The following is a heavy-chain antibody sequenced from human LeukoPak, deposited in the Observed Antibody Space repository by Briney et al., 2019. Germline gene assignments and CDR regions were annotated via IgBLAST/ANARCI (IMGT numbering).Heavy chain of an antibody. D-gene: IGHD1-7*01. V-gene: IGHV4-34*01. CDR1: GGSFSGYY. CDR2: INHSGST. Sequence: SETLSLTCAVYGGSFSGYYWSWIRQPPGKGLEWIGEINHSGSTNYNPSLKSRVTISVDTSKNQFSLKLSSVTAADTAVYYCGRGPPMNSRRWFDPWGQGTPVTVFS. J-gene: IGHJ5*02. CDR3: GRGPPMNSRRWFDP.